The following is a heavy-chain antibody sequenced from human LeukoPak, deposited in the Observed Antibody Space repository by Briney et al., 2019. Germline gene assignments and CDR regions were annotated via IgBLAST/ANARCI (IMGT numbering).Heavy chain of an antibody. D-gene: IGHD2-2*01. CDR1: GYSFTSYW. V-gene: IGHV5-51*01. CDR3: AASSGRYCSSTSCYVPDY. J-gene: IGHJ4*02. Sequence: GESLKISCKGSGYSFTSYWIGWVRQMPGKGLEWMGIIYPGDSDTRYSPSFQGQVTISADKSISTAYLQWSSLKASDTAMYYCAASSGRYCSSTSCYVPDYWGQGTLVTVSS. CDR2: IYPGDSDT.